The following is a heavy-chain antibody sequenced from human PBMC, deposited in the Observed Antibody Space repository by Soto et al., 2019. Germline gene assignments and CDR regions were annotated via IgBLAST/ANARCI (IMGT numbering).Heavy chain of an antibody. Sequence: SETLSLTCTVSGGSISSYYWSWIRQPPGKGLEWIGYIYYSGSTNYNPSLKSRVTISVDTSKNQFSLKLSSVTAVDTAVYYCAREKKYDILTGTNWFDPWGQGTLVTVSS. D-gene: IGHD3-9*01. J-gene: IGHJ5*02. CDR2: IYYSGST. V-gene: IGHV4-59*01. CDR1: GGSISSYY. CDR3: AREKKYDILTGTNWFDP.